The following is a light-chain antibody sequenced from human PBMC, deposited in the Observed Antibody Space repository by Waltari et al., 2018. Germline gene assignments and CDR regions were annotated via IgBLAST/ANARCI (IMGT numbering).Light chain of an antibody. CDR2: KAS. Sequence: DIQMTQSPSSLSASIGDRVTITCRASQGISSWLAWYQQKPGKDPKLLIYKASSLHGGVPSRFSGSGSGTDFTLTISSLQPEDFATYYCQQYNSAPRTFGQGTKVEIK. CDR1: QGISSW. V-gene: IGKV1-5*03. CDR3: QQYNSAPRT. J-gene: IGKJ1*01.